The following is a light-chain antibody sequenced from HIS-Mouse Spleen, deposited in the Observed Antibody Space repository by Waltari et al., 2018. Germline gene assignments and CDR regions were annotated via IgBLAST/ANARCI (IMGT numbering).Light chain of an antibody. Sequence: QSALTQPASVSGSPGQPITISCTGTSSDVGSDNLVSWYQQHPGKAPKLMIYEGSKRPSGVSNRFPGSKSGTTASLTISGLQAEDEADYYCCSYAGSSTWVFGGGTKLTVL. CDR1: SSDVGSDNL. V-gene: IGLV2-23*01. J-gene: IGLJ3*02. CDR3: CSYAGSSTWV. CDR2: EGS.